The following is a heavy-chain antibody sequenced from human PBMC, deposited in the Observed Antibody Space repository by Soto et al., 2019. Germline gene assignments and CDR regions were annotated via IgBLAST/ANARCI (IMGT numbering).Heavy chain of an antibody. V-gene: IGHV4-31*03. D-gene: IGHD3-22*01. Sequence: QVQLQESGPGLVKPSQTLSLTCTVSGGSINSDGYYWSWIRQHPGKGLEWIGYIHYSGNTYYNPSLKSRITISIDTSKNQFSLPLSSVTVADTAVYFCARDSLDSSGNFMRHPDAFDVWGQGTGVAVSS. CDR3: ARDSLDSSGNFMRHPDAFDV. J-gene: IGHJ3*01. CDR1: GGSINSDGYY. CDR2: IHYSGNT.